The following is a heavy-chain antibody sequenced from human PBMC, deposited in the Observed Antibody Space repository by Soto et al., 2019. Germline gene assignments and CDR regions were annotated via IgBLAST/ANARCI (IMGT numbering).Heavy chain of an antibody. CDR1: GFTFSNAW. V-gene: IGHV3-15*07. CDR2: IKSKTDGGTT. CDR3: TTAASRYFDWLLFNY. J-gene: IGHJ4*02. Sequence: PGGSLRLSCAASGFTFSNAWMNWVRQAPGKGLEWVGRIKSKTDGGTTDYAAPVKGRFTISRDDSKNTLYLQMNSLKTEDTAVYYCTTAASRYFDWLLFNYWGQGTLVTVSS. D-gene: IGHD3-9*01.